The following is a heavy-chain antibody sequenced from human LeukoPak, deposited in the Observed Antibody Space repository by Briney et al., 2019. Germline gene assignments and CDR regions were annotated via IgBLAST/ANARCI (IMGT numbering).Heavy chain of an antibody. J-gene: IGHJ4*02. Sequence: GGSLRLSCAASGFTFDDYAMHWVRQAPGKGLEWVSVIYSGGTTYYADSVKDRFTISRDNSKNTLYLQMNRLRAEDTAVYYCARVGRFGELSTSYFDYWGQGTLVTVSS. CDR1: GFTFDDYA. D-gene: IGHD3-10*01. CDR2: IYSGGTT. V-gene: IGHV3-66*01. CDR3: ARVGRFGELSTSYFDY.